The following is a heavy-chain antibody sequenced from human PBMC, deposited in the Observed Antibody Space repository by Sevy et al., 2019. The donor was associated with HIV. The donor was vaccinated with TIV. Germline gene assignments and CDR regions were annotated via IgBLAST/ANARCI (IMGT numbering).Heavy chain of an antibody. V-gene: IGHV1-24*01. CDR2: FDPEDGET. D-gene: IGHD3-10*01. Sequence: ASVKVSCKVSGYTLTELSMHWVRQAPGKGLEWMGGFDPEDGETIYAQKLQVRVTMTEETSTDTAYMELSSLRSEDTAVYYCATDQGSYTHNWFDPWGQGTLVTVSS. J-gene: IGHJ5*02. CDR1: GYTLTELS. CDR3: ATDQGSYTHNWFDP.